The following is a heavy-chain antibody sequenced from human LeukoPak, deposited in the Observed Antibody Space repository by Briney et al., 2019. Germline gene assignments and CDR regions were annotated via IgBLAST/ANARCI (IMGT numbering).Heavy chain of an antibody. CDR2: INAGNGNT. V-gene: IGHV1-3*01. D-gene: IGHD6-13*01. CDR3: ARVYSSSRGNYFDY. J-gene: IGHJ4*02. CDR1: GHTFTTFA. Sequence: ASVKVSCKASGHTFTTFAIHWVRQAPGQSLEWMGWINAGNGNTIYSQKFQGRVTITRHTSASTAYMELSSLRSEDTAVYYCARVYSSSRGNYFDYWGQGTLVTVSS.